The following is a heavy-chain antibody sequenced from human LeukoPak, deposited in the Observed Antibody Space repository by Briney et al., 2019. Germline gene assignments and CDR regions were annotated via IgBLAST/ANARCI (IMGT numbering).Heavy chain of an antibody. J-gene: IGHJ3*02. CDR3: ARHRSGGSQDDAFDI. V-gene: IGHV3-7*01. D-gene: IGHD2-15*01. Sequence: GGSLRLSCAASGFTFSSYSMNWVRQAPGKGLEWVADIKQDGSEKYYVDSVKGRFTISRQNAKKSLFLQMNSLRAEDTAVYYCARHRSGGSQDDAFDIWGQGTLVTVSS. CDR1: GFTFSSYS. CDR2: IKQDGSEK.